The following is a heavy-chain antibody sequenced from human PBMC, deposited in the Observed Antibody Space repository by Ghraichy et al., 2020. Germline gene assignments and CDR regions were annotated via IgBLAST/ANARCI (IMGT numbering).Heavy chain of an antibody. CDR1: GGSFSGYY. D-gene: IGHD1-26*01. Sequence: SETLSLTCAVYGGSFSGYYWSWIRQPPGKGLEWIGEINHSGSTNYNPSLKSRVTISVDTSKNQFSLKLSSVTAADTAVYYCARGLGGGGSYYYFDYWGQGTLVTVSS. CDR2: INHSGST. J-gene: IGHJ4*02. V-gene: IGHV4-34*01. CDR3: ARGLGGGGSYYYFDY.